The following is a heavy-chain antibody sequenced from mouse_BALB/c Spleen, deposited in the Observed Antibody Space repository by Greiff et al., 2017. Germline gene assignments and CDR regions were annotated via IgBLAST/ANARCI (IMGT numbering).Heavy chain of an antibody. CDR3: TTYYYAMDY. V-gene: IGHV5-6-4*01. Sequence: EVQVVESGGGLVKPGGSLKLSCAASGFTFSSYTMSWVRQTPEKRLEWVATISSGGSYTYYPDSVKGRFTISRDNAKNTLYLQMSSLKSEDTAMYYCTTYYYAMDYWGQGTSVTVSS. CDR1: GFTFSSYT. CDR2: ISSGGSYT. J-gene: IGHJ4*01.